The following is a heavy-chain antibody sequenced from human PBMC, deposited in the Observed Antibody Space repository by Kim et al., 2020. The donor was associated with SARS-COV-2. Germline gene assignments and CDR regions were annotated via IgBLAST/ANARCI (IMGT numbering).Heavy chain of an antibody. CDR3: TATLGY. J-gene: IGHJ4*02. Sequence: GGSLRLSCAASGFTFSNVWMTWVRRAPGKGLEWVGLIQTKTNGGTTDYAAPVKGRFIISRDDSKDTLYLQMNSLKTEDTAVYYCTATLGYWGQGTLVTVS. D-gene: IGHD3-16*01. CDR2: IQTKTNGGTT. V-gene: IGHV3-15*01. CDR1: GFTFSNVW.